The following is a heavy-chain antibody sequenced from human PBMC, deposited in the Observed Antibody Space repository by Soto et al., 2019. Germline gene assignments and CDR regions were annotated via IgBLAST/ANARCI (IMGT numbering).Heavy chain of an antibody. D-gene: IGHD4-17*01. CDR2: ISYDGSNK. J-gene: IGHJ6*02. CDR1: GFTFSSYA. V-gene: IGHV3-30-3*01. CDR3: ARVDYGDYGVGYYYYYGMAV. Sequence: QVQLVESGGGVVQPGRSLRLSCAASGFTFSSYAMHWVRQAPGKGLEWVAVISYDGSNKYYADSVKGRFTISRDNSKNTLYLQMNSLSAEDTAVYYCARVDYGDYGVGYYYYYGMAVWGQGTTVTVSS.